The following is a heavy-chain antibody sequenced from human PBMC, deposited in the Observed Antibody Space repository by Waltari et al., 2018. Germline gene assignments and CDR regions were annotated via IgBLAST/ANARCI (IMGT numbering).Heavy chain of an antibody. D-gene: IGHD6-13*01. J-gene: IGHJ4*02. CDR1: GGSISSGGSY. CDR2: IYHSGTT. V-gene: IGHV4-31*03. Sequence: QVQLQESGPGLVKPSETLSLTCTVSGGSISSGGSYWNWIRQHPGRGLEWIGYIYHSGTTYYNPSLKSRVTISVDRSKNQLSLNLTSVTAADTAVYFCARGGIAAADLDSWGQGTLVTVSS. CDR3: ARGGIAAADLDS.